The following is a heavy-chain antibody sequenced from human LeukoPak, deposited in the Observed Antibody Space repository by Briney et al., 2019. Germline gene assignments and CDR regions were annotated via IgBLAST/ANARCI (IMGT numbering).Heavy chain of an antibody. Sequence: PGGSLRLSCAASGFTFDDYAMHWVRQAPGKGLEWVSGISWNSGSIGYADSVKGRFTISRDNAKNSLYLQMNSLRAEDTALYYCAKEDGDYANSPIDYWGQGSLVTVSS. CDR1: GFTFDDYA. CDR3: AKEDGDYANSPIDY. V-gene: IGHV3-9*01. D-gene: IGHD4-17*01. CDR2: ISWNSGSI. J-gene: IGHJ4*02.